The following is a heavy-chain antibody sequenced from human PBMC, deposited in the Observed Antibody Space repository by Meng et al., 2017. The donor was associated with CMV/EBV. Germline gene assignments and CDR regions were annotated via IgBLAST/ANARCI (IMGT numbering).Heavy chain of an antibody. Sequence: ASVKVSCKASGYTFTGYYMHWVRQAPGQGLEWMGWINPNSGGTNYAQKFQGRVTMTRDTSISTAYMELSRLRSDDTAVNYCAREERGSRGEDGMDVWGQGTTVTVSS. D-gene: IGHD1-26*01. CDR3: AREERGSRGEDGMDV. CDR2: INPNSGGT. CDR1: GYTFTGYY. J-gene: IGHJ6*02. V-gene: IGHV1-2*02.